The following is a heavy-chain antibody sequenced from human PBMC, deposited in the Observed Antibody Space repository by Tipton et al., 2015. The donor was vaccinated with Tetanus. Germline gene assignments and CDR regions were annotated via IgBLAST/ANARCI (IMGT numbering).Heavy chain of an antibody. CDR2: ILYGGST. J-gene: IGHJ3*01. Sequence: TLSLTCTVSGGSVSSGSYYWAWIRQPPGKGLEYIGYILYGGSTHYSPSLKSRVTVSADPSKNQFSLKLSSVTAADTAVYYCARRSYCSSSRCFDAFDLWGQGTMVTVSS. CDR1: GGSVSSGSYY. D-gene: IGHD2-2*01. CDR3: ARRSYCSSSRCFDAFDL. V-gene: IGHV4-61*01.